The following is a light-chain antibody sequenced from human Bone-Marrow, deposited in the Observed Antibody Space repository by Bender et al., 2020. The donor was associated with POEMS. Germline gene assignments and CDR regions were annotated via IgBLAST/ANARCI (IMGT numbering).Light chain of an antibody. CDR2: NVS. V-gene: IGLV2-8*01. CDR1: SSDVGIYDS. CDR3: CSYAGIHWV. J-gene: IGLJ3*02. Sequence: QSALTQPPSASGSPGQSVTISCTGTSSDVGIYDSVSWYQHHPGKAPQLIIYNVSDRPSGVSNRFSGSKSGNTASLTISGLQAEDEADYYCCSYAGIHWVFGGGTKLTVL.